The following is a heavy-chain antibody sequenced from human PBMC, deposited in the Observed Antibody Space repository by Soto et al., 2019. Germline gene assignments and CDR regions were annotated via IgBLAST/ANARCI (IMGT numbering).Heavy chain of an antibody. CDR2: IYPGDSDT. J-gene: IGHJ6*02. D-gene: IGHD3-10*01. Sequence: PGESLKISCETSGSFFATYWIVWVRQMPGKGLEWMGIIYPGDSDTRYSPSFQGQVTISADKSISTAYLQWSSLKASDTAMYYCAVGAYYYYGMDVWGQGTTVTVSS. CDR1: GSFFATYW. V-gene: IGHV5-51*01. CDR3: AVGAYYYYGMDV.